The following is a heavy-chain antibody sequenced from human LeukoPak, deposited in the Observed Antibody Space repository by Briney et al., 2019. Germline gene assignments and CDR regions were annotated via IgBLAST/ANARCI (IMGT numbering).Heavy chain of an antibody. CDR3: ARAKVLLWFGGRYFDY. CDR1: GGSFSGYY. Sequence: SETLSLTCAAYGGSFSGYYWSWIRQPPGKGLEWIGEINHSGSTNYNPSLKSRVTISVDTSKNQFSLKLSSVTAADTAVYYCARAKVLLWFGGRYFDYWGQGTLVTVSS. D-gene: IGHD3-10*01. V-gene: IGHV4-34*01. J-gene: IGHJ4*02. CDR2: INHSGST.